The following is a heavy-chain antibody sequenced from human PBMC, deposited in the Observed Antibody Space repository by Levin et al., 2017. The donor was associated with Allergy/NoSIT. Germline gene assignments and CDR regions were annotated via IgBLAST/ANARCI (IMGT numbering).Heavy chain of an antibody. Sequence: ASVKVSCKASGYTFTGYYMHWVRQAPGQGLEWMGWINPNSGGTNYAQKFQGRVTMTRDTSISTAYMELSRLRSDDTAVYYCARDLGPYYYGSGSQPFDYWGQGTLVTVSS. D-gene: IGHD3-10*01. CDR2: INPNSGGT. J-gene: IGHJ4*02. V-gene: IGHV1-2*02. CDR1: GYTFTGYY. CDR3: ARDLGPYYYGSGSQPFDY.